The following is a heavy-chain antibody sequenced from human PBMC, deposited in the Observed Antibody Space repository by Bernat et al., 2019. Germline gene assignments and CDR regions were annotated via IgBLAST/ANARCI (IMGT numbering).Heavy chain of an antibody. Sequence: QVQLVESGGGVVQPGRSLRLSCAASGFTFSSYAMHWVRQAPDKGLEWVAVISYDGSNKYYADSVKCRFTISRDNSKNTLYLQMNSLRAEDTAVYYCARGGGRYCISTSCYGIDDYYGMDVWGQGTTVTVSS. CDR2: ISYDGSNK. CDR1: GFTFSSYA. CDR3: ARGGGRYCISTSCYGIDDYYGMDV. J-gene: IGHJ6*02. D-gene: IGHD2-2*01. V-gene: IGHV3-30-3*01.